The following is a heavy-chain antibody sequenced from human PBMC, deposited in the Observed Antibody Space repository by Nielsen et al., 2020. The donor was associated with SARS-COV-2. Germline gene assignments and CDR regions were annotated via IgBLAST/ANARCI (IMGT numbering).Heavy chain of an antibody. Sequence: KVSCKGSGYSFTSYWIGWVRQMPGKGLEWMGIIYPGDPDTRYSPSFQGQVTISADKSISTAYLQWSSLKASDTAMYYCARPRDGYNRPYFDYWGQGTRVTVSS. J-gene: IGHJ4*02. V-gene: IGHV5-51*01. CDR1: GYSFTSYW. CDR2: IYPGDPDT. CDR3: ARPRDGYNRPYFDY. D-gene: IGHD5-24*01.